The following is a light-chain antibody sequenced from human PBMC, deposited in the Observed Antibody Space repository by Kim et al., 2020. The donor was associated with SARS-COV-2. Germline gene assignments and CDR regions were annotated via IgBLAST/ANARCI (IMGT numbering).Light chain of an antibody. CDR3: SSYTTSASYV. CDR2: NVA. J-gene: IGLJ1*01. Sequence: GQSITISCPGPSSDIGHANYVSWYQQYPGKAPNLMIFNVAKRPSGISNRFSGSKSGDTASLTISGLQAEDEADYYCSSYTTSASYVFGTGTKVTVL. V-gene: IGLV2-14*04. CDR1: SSDIGHANY.